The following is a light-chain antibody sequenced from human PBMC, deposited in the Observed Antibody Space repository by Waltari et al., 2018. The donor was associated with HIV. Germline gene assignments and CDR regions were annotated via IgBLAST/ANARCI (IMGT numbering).Light chain of an antibody. CDR2: GAS. V-gene: IGKV3-20*01. CDR3: QQYGSSPRYT. Sequence: EIVLTQSPGTLSLSPGERATLSCRASQSVSSTYLAWYQQKPGQAPRILIYGASSRATGIPDRFSGSGSGTDFTLAISRLEPEDFAVYYCQQYGSSPRYTFGRGTKLEIK. J-gene: IGKJ2*01. CDR1: QSVSSTY.